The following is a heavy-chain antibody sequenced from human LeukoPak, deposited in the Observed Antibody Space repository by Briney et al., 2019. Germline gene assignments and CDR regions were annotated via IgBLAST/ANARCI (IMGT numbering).Heavy chain of an antibody. CDR1: GYTFTSYD. Sequence: GASVKVSCKASGYTFTSYDINWVRQATGQGLEWMGWMNPNSGNTNYAQKLQGRVTMTTDTSTSTAYMELRSLRSDDTAVYYCARAEITMVRGVIFDWFDPWGQGTLVTVSS. J-gene: IGHJ5*02. D-gene: IGHD3-10*01. V-gene: IGHV1-18*01. CDR3: ARAEITMVRGVIFDWFDP. CDR2: MNPNSGNT.